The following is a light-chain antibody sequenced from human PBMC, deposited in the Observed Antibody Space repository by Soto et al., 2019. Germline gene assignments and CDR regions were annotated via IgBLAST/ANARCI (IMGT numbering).Light chain of an antibody. V-gene: IGLV2-23*01. CDR3: CSYACSSTDVV. CDR1: SSDVGSYNL. J-gene: IGLJ2*01. CDR2: EGS. Sequence: QSALTQPASVSGSPGQSITISCTGTSSDVGSYNLVSWYQQHPGKAPKLMIYEGSKRPSGVSNRFSGSKSGNTASLTISGLQAEDEADYYCCSYACSSTDVVFGGGTKLTVL.